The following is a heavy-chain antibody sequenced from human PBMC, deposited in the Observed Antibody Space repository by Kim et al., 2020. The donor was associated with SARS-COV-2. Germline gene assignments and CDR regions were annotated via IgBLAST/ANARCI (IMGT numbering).Heavy chain of an antibody. J-gene: IGHJ4*02. D-gene: IGHD3-10*01. Sequence: YNPSLKSRVILAVDTSKNQFSLRLSSATAADTAVYYCARLYGSGWGGLDYWGQGTLVTVSS. CDR3: ARLYGSGWGGLDY. V-gene: IGHV4-39*01.